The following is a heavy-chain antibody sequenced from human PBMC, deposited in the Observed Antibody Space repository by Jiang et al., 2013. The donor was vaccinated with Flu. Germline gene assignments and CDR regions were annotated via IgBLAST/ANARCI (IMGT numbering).Heavy chain of an antibody. J-gene: IGHJ4*02. Sequence: VQLVESGGGLVQPGRSLRLSCAASGFTFDDYAMHWVRQAPGKGLEWVSGISWNSGSIGYADSVKGRFTISRDNAKNSLYLQMNSLRAEDTALYYCAKGPDDGELVTPPDYWGQGTLVTVSS. CDR1: GFTFDDYA. CDR2: ISWNSGSI. V-gene: IGHV3-9*01. D-gene: IGHD3-10*01. CDR3: AKGPDDGELVTPPDY.